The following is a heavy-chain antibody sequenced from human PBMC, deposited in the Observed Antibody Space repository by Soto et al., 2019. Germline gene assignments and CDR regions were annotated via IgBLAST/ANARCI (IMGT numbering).Heavy chain of an antibody. CDR3: AKVQGVGTGAFDY. Sequence: EVQLLESGGGLVQPGGSLRLSCAASGFTFSSYAMSWVRQAPGKGLEWVSAISGSGGSTYYADSVKGRFTISRDNSKNTLYLQMNGLRAEDTAVYYCAKVQGVGTGAFDYWGQGTLVTVSS. V-gene: IGHV3-23*01. CDR1: GFTFSSYA. D-gene: IGHD2-2*01. J-gene: IGHJ4*02. CDR2: ISGSGGST.